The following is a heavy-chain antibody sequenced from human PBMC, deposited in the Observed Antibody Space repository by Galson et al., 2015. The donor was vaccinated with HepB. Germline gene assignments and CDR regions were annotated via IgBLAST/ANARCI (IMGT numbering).Heavy chain of an antibody. CDR1: GFTFSSYS. Sequence: SLRLSCAASGFTFSSYSMNWVRQAPGKGLEWVSSISSSSSYIYYADTVKGRFTISRDNAKNSLYLQMNSLRAEDTAVYYCAREKIAVAGTWDFDYWGQGTLVTVSS. D-gene: IGHD6-19*01. CDR3: AREKIAVAGTWDFDY. V-gene: IGHV3-21*01. CDR2: ISSSSSYI. J-gene: IGHJ4*02.